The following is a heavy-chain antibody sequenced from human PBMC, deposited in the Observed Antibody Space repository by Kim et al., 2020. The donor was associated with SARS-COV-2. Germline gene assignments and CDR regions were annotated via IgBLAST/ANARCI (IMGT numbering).Heavy chain of an antibody. CDR3: ARSENSAAEYYYYYYG. CDR2: IYYSGST. Sequence: SETLSLTCTVSGGSISSSSYYWGWIRQPPGKGLEWIGSIYYSGSTYYNPSLKSRVTISVDTSKNQFSLKLSSVTAADTAVYYCARSENSAAEYYYYYYG. CDR1: GGSISSSSYY. V-gene: IGHV4-39*01. D-gene: IGHD6-13*01. J-gene: IGHJ6*01.